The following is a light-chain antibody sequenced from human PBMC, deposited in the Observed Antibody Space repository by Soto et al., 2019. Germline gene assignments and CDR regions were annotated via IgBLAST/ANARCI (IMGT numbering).Light chain of an antibody. CDR1: SSDVGAYNY. CDR3: CSYAGTSNYV. Sequence: QSALTQPRSVSGSPGQSVTISCIGTSSDVGAYNYVSWYQHHPGRAPKLLIFDVSKRPSGVPDRFSGSKSANTASLTISGLQAEDEADYFCCSYAGTSNYVFGGGTKLTVL. J-gene: IGLJ1*01. CDR2: DVS. V-gene: IGLV2-11*01.